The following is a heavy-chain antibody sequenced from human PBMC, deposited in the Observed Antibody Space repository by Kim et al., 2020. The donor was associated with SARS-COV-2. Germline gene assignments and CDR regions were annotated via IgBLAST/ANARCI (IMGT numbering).Heavy chain of an antibody. D-gene: IGHD1-26*01. CDR1: GFTFSSYA. CDR3: AKLISGGYAPHDAVHI. V-gene: IGHV3-23*01. J-gene: IGHJ3*02. CDR2: ISGSGDRT. Sequence: GGSLRLSCAASGFTFSSYAMSWVRQAPGKGLEWVSAISGSGDRTYYIDSVKGRFTISRDNTLDLQMNSLRAEDTALYYCAKLISGGYAPHDAVHIWGQGTMVTVSS.